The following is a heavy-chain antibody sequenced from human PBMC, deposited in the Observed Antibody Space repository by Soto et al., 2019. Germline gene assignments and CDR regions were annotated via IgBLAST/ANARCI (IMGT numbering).Heavy chain of an antibody. Sequence: SETLSLTSAVYGGSFSGYYWSWIRQPPGKGLEWIGEINHSGSTNYNPSLKSRVTISVDTSKNQFSLKLSSVTAADTAVYYCASRHSSPYFDYWGQGTLVTVSS. J-gene: IGHJ4*02. D-gene: IGHD6-13*01. CDR1: GGSFSGYY. CDR2: INHSGST. V-gene: IGHV4-34*01. CDR3: ASRHSSPYFDY.